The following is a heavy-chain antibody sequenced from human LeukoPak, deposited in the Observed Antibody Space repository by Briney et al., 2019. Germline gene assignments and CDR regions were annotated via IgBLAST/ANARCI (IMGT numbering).Heavy chain of an antibody. CDR3: ARGAPSDSSGYRDPSFDY. CDR1: GGSISTYY. J-gene: IGHJ4*02. D-gene: IGHD3-22*01. Sequence: PSETLSLTCTVSGGSISTYYWTWIRQPPGKGLEWIGYIYYSGSANYNPFLQSRVTISVDTSKNQFSLKLTSVTAADTAVYYCARGAPSDSSGYRDPSFDYWGQGTLVTVSS. CDR2: IYYSGSA. V-gene: IGHV4-59*01.